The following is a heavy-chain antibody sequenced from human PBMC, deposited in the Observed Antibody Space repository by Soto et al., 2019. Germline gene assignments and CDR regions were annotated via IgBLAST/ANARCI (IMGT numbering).Heavy chain of an antibody. J-gene: IGHJ6*02. V-gene: IGHV3-20*04. CDR3: ARDREVSYYGSGNVYYYYYGMDV. Sequence: GGSLRFSCAASGFTFDDYGMSWVRQAPGKGLEWVSGINWNGGSTGYADSVKGRFTISRDNAKNSLYLQMNSLRAEDTALYYCARDREVSYYGSGNVYYYYYGMDVWGQGTTVTVSS. CDR2: INWNGGST. D-gene: IGHD3-10*01. CDR1: GFTFDDYG.